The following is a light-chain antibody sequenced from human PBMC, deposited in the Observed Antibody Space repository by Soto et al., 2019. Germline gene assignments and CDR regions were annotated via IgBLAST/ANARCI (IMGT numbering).Light chain of an antibody. CDR3: QLRSNWYT. Sequence: EIVLTQSPATLSLSPGERATLSCRASQSVSTQLTWYQQKPGQAPRLLIYDASNRATRIPARFSGSGSGTDVTLTISSLEPEDFSVYYCQLRSNWYTFGQGTKLDIK. V-gene: IGKV3-11*01. CDR2: DAS. J-gene: IGKJ2*01. CDR1: QSVSTQ.